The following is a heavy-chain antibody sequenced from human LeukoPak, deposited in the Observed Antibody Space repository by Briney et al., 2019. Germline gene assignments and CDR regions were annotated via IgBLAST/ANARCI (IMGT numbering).Heavy chain of an antibody. CDR3: ATDDFWSGYYTGY. J-gene: IGHJ4*02. V-gene: IGHV3-23*01. D-gene: IGHD3-3*01. CDR2: ISGSGGST. CDR1: GFIFSSYA. Sequence: GGSLRLSGEASGFIFSSYAMSWVGQAPGKGLEWVSAISGSGGSTYYADSVKGRFTISRDNSKNTLYLQMNSLRAEDTAVYYCATDDFWSGYYTGYWGQGTLVTVSS.